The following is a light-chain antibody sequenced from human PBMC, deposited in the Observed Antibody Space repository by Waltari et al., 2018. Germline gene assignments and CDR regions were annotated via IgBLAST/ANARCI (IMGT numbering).Light chain of an antibody. J-gene: IGLJ3*02. CDR3: QTGGHGTWV. V-gene: IGLV4-69*01. CDR1: SGHSTNV. Sequence: QLVLTQSPSASASLGASVKLTCTLSSGHSTNVIAWLQKRPERGPRYLMKVNSDGSHNKGDEIPVRFSGSSSGAEHYLTISSLQSEDEADYYCQTGGHGTWVFGGGTKLTVL. CDR2: VNSDGSH.